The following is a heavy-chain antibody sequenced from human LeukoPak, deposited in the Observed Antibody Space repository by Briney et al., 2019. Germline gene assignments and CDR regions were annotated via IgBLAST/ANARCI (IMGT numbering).Heavy chain of an antibody. D-gene: IGHD1-7*01. J-gene: IGHJ4*02. V-gene: IGHV3-23*01. CDR3: ASPPHEQELRGGYYFDY. Sequence: GGSLRLSCAASGFTFSSYAMSWDRQAPGKGLEWVSAISGSGGSTYYADSVKGRFTISRDNSKNTLYLQMNSLRAEDTAVYYCASPPHEQELRGGYYFDYWGQGTLVTVSS. CDR1: GFTFSSYA. CDR2: ISGSGGST.